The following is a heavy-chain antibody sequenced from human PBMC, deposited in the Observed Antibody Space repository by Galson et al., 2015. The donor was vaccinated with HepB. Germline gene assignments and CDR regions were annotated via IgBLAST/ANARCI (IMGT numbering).Heavy chain of an antibody. CDR3: AKVARYHRSYSYFDY. J-gene: IGHJ4*02. CDR2: ISYDGSNK. V-gene: IGHV3-30*18. CDR1: GFTFSSYG. D-gene: IGHD1-26*01. Sequence: SLRLSCAASGFTFSSYGMHWVRQAPGKGLEWVAVISYDGSNKYYADSVKGRFTISRDNSKNTLYLQMNSLRAEDTAVYYCAKVARYHRSYSYFDYWGQGTLVTVSS.